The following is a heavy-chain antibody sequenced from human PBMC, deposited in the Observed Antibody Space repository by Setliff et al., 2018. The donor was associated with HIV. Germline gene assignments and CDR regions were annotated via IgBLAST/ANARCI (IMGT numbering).Heavy chain of an antibody. CDR2: IYWNDDK. Sequence: SGPTLVNPTQTLTLTCTFSGFSLSTSGVGVGWIRQPPGKALEWLALIYWNDDKRYSQSLKRRLTITKDTSKNQVVLTMTNMDPVDTATYYCARSRGVRVVIITTQNFDFWGQGTLVTVSS. CDR3: ARSRGVRVVIITTQNFDF. V-gene: IGHV2-5*01. J-gene: IGHJ4*02. CDR1: GFSLSTSGVG. D-gene: IGHD3-10*01.